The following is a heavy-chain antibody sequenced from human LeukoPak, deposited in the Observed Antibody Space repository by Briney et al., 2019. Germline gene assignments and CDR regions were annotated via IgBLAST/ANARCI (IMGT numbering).Heavy chain of an antibody. CDR3: ARDRGLIDY. CDR2: IYHSGST. CDR1: GGSISSSSYY. Sequence: SETLSLTCTVSGGSISSSSYYWGWIRQPPGKGLEWIGSIYHSGSTYYNPSLKSRVTISVDASKNQFSLKLSSVTAADTAVYYCARDRGLIDYWGQGTLVTVSS. V-gene: IGHV4-39*07. D-gene: IGHD3-10*01. J-gene: IGHJ4*02.